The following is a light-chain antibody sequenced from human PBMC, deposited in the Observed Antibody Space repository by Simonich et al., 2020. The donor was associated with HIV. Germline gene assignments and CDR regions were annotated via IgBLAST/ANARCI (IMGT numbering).Light chain of an antibody. CDR1: QSVLHSSNNKNY. CDR2: WAS. CDR3: QQYYDTPQT. Sequence: DIVMTQSPDSLAVSLGERATINCKSSQSVLHSSNNKNYLAWYQQRPGQPPKLIIYWASTRESGVPDRFSGSGSGTDFTLTINSLQAEDVAVYYCQQYYDTPQTFGQGTKLEIK. V-gene: IGKV4-1*01. J-gene: IGKJ2*01.